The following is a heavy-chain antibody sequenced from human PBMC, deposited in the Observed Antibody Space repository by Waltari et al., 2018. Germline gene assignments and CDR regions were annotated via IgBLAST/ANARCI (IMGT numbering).Heavy chain of an antibody. CDR3: ASAPVSEYAFDI. CDR2: IYYSGST. Sequence: QLQLQESGPGLVQPSETLSLTCTVSGGSISSHYWSWIRQPPGKGLEWIGYIYYSGSTNYNPSLKSRVTISVDTSKNQFSLKLSSVTAADTAVYYCASAPVSEYAFDIWGQGTMVTVSS. V-gene: IGHV4-59*11. CDR1: GGSISSHY. J-gene: IGHJ3*02.